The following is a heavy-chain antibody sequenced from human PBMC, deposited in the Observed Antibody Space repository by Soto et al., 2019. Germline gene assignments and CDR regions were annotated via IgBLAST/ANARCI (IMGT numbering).Heavy chain of an antibody. CDR2: MNPNSGNT. CDR3: AREDAATAYNWFDP. D-gene: IGHD2-15*01. V-gene: IGHV1-8*01. J-gene: IGHJ5*02. Sequence: QVQLVQSGAEVKKPGASVKVSCKASGYTFTSYDINWVRQATGQGLEWMGWMNPNSGNTGYAQKFQGRVTMTRNTSIITAYMALSSLRSEDTAVYYCAREDAATAYNWFDPWGQGTLVTVSS. CDR1: GYTFTSYD.